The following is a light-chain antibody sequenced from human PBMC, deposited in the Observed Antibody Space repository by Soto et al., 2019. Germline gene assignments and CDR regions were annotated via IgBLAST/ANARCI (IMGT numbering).Light chain of an antibody. CDR2: EAS. V-gene: IGKV1-5*03. J-gene: IGKJ1*01. CDR3: QQYKSFFWT. CDR1: QRINRW. Sequence: DIQMTQSPSTLSASIGDRVTITCRALQRINRWLAWYQQKPGEAPALLIYEASILESGVPSRFSGSGSGTEFTLTISSLQPDDFATYYCQQYKSFFWTFGQGTKVEI.